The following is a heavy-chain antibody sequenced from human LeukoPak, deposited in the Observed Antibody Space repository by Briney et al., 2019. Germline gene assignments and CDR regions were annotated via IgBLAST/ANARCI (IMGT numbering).Heavy chain of an antibody. CDR3: ARHPLRITIFGAANWFDP. CDR2: INHSGST. J-gene: IGHJ5*02. D-gene: IGHD3-3*01. V-gene: IGHV4-34*01. Sequence: SETLSLTCAVYGGSFSGYYWSWIRQPPGKGLEWIGEINHSGSTNYNPSLKSRVTISVDTSMNQFSLKLSSVTAADTAVYYCARHPLRITIFGAANWFDPWGQGTLVTVSS. CDR1: GGSFSGYY.